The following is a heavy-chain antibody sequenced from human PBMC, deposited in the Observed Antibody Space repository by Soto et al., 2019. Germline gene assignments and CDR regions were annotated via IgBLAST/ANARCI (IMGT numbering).Heavy chain of an antibody. D-gene: IGHD4-17*01. CDR2: IIPILGIA. V-gene: IGHV1-69*04. CDR3: ARETLPDYGDYYFDY. CDR1: GGTFSSYT. Sequence: ASVKVSCKASGGTFSSYTISWVRQAPGQGLEWMGRIIPILGIANYAQKFQGRVTITADKSTSTAYMELSSLRSEDTAVYYCARETLPDYGDYYFDYWGQGTLVTVSS. J-gene: IGHJ4*02.